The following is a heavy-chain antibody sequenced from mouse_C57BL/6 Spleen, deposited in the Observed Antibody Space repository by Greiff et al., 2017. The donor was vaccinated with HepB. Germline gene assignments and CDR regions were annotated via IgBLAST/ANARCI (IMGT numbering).Heavy chain of an antibody. CDR2: IDPSDSYT. Sequence: QVQLQQPGAELVMPGASVKLSCKASGYTFTSYWMHWVKQRPGQGLEWIGEIDPSDSYTNYNQKFKGKSTLTVDKSSSTAYMQLSSLTSEDSAVYYCARGGHYYGSSFEDYFDYWGQGTTLTVSS. CDR3: ARGGHYYGSSFEDYFDY. CDR1: GYTFTSYW. J-gene: IGHJ2*01. V-gene: IGHV1-69*01. D-gene: IGHD1-1*01.